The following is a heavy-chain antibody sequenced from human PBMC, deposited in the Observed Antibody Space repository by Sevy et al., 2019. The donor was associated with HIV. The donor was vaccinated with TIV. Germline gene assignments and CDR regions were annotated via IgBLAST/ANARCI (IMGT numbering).Heavy chain of an antibody. CDR3: GREGCSKPHDY. CDR1: GFTFNRYS. V-gene: IGHV3-23*01. CDR2: LSFGCGKI. Sequence: GGSLRLSCAASGFTFNRYSMSWVRQAPGKGLEWVATLSFGCGKINYADSMKGRFTMSRDDSKNAVYLQMNNLRVEDTAIYYCGREGCSKPHDYWGQGTLVTVSS. D-gene: IGHD2-8*01. J-gene: IGHJ4*02.